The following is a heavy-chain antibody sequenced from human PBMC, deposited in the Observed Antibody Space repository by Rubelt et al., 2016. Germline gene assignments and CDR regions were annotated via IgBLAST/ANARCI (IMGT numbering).Heavy chain of an antibody. J-gene: IGHJ4*02. CDR3: VSSSLDY. CDR2: ISYDGSNK. V-gene: IGHV3-30*04. D-gene: IGHD6-13*01. Sequence: FTFSSYALHWVRQAPGKGLEWVALISYDGSNKYYADSVKGRFTISRDNSENTLYLQMNSLRAEDTAVYYCVSSSLDYWGQGTLVTVSS. CDR1: FTFSSYA.